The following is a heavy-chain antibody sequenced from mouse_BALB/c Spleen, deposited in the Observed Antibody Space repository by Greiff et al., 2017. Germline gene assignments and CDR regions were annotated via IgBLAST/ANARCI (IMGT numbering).Heavy chain of an antibody. J-gene: IGHJ3*01. V-gene: IGHV2-2*02. D-gene: IGHD2-4*01. CDR2: IWSGGST. CDR1: GFSLTSYG. CDR3: ARKHYDYGGFAY. Sequence: VQLQQSGPGLVQPSQSLSITCTVSGFSLTSYGVHWVRQSPGKGLEWLGVIWSGGSTDYNAAFISRLSISKDNSKSQVFFKMNSLQANDTAIYYCARKHYDYGGFAYWGQGTLVTVSA.